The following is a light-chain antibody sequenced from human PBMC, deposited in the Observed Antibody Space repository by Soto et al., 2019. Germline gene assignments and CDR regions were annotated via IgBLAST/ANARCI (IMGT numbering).Light chain of an antibody. Sequence: IVLTQSPATLSLAPGKRATLSCRASQNISNYLILYQRKPGQARRLVIYDVSNRATGIPARFSGSGSGTDFTLTISSLEPEDVAVYYCQQRSNWPRTFGQGTKVDIK. CDR1: QNISNY. CDR2: DVS. CDR3: QQRSNWPRT. J-gene: IGKJ1*01. V-gene: IGKV3-11*01.